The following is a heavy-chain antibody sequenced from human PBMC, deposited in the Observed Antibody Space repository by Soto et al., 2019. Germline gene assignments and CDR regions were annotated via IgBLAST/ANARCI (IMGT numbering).Heavy chain of an antibody. Sequence: GGSLRLSCAASGFTFSHAWMSLVRQAPGKGLEWVGRIKSKAGGETKDYVAPVRGRFTISRDDAKDTLYLQMKSLRIEDTAVYYCCVVKTLDQYSTSGYWFEPWGPGTLVTVSS. D-gene: IGHD2-15*01. CDR3: CVVKTLDQYSTSGYWFEP. CDR1: GFTFSHAW. J-gene: IGHJ5*02. V-gene: IGHV3-15*01. CDR2: IKSKAGGETK.